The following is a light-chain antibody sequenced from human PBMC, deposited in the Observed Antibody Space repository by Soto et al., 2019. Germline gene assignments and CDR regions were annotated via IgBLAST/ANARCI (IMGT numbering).Light chain of an antibody. CDR1: QSVSSSY. CDR2: GAS. Sequence: EIVLTQSPGALSLSPGERATLSCGASQSVSSSYLAWYQQKPGQAPRLLTYGASTRATGIPDRFSGSGSGTDFTLTISRREPEDFAVYYCQQYGSSPRTFGQGTKVDVK. J-gene: IGKJ1*01. V-gene: IGKV3-20*01. CDR3: QQYGSSPRT.